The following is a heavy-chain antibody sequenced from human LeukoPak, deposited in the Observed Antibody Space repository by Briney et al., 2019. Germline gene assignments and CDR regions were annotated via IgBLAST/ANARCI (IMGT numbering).Heavy chain of an antibody. CDR3: ARSAYAYSFDY. CDR2: ISGSGTTI. V-gene: IGHV3-48*03. J-gene: IGHJ4*02. CDR1: GFTFIDFG. Sequence: PGGSLKLSCAASGFTFIDFGVNWARQAPGKGLEWVSYISGSGTTIYYADSVKGRFAISRDNVKNSLSLQMNSLRAEDTAVYYRARSAYAYSFDYWGQGTLVSVSS. D-gene: IGHD4-11*01.